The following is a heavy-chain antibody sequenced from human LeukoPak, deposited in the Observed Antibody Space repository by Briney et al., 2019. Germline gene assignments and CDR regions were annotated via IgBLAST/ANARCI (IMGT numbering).Heavy chain of an antibody. CDR3: AKVGRGYSYLPRYYFDY. CDR2: ISYDGSNK. V-gene: IGHV3-30*18. J-gene: IGHJ4*02. D-gene: IGHD5-18*01. Sequence: PGGSLRLSCAASGFTFSSYGMHWVRQAPGKGLEWVAVISYDGSNKYYADSVKGRFTISRDNSKNTLYLQMNSLRAEDTAVYYCAKVGRGYSYLPRYYFDYWGQGTLVTVSS. CDR1: GFTFSSYG.